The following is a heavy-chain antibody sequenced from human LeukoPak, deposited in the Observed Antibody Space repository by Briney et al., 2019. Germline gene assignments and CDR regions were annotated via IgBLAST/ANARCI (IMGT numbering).Heavy chain of an antibody. CDR2: INPSGGST. V-gene: IGHV1-46*01. Sequence: ASVKVSCKASGYTFTSYYMHWVRQAPGRGLEWMGIINPSGGSTSYAQKFQGRVTMTRDTSTSTVYMELSSLRSEDTAVYYCARARPTNWYFDLWGRGTLVTVSS. J-gene: IGHJ2*01. CDR3: ARARPTNWYFDL. D-gene: IGHD5-12*01. CDR1: GYTFTSYY.